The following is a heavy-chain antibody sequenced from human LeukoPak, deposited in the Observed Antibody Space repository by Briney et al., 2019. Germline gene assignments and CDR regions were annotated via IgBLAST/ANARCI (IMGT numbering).Heavy chain of an antibody. D-gene: IGHD3-16*01. J-gene: IGHJ4*02. CDR2: VNPDGSSV. CDR3: ARGGSYGDY. CDR1: GFTFTRYW. V-gene: IGHV3-74*01. Sequence: GGSLRLSCAASGFTFTRYWMHWVRQVPGKGLVWVSRVNPDGSSVTYGDSVKGRFTSSRDNAKNTLYLQMHSLRAEDMAVYYCARGGSYGDYGGQGILVTVSS.